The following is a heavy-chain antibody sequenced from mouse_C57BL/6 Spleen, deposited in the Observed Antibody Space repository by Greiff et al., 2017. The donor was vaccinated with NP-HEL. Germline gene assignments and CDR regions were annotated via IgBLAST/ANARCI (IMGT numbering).Heavy chain of an antibody. CDR1: GYAFSSSW. D-gene: IGHD2-2*01. V-gene: IGHV1-82*01. J-gene: IGHJ4*01. CDR3: ARGGYDDAMDY. CDR2: IYPGDGDT. Sequence: VQVVESGPELVKPGASVKISCKASGYAFSSSWMNWVKQRPGKGLEWIGRIYPGDGDTNYNGKFKGKATLTADKSSSTAYMQLSSLTSEDSAVYCCARGGYDDAMDYWGQGTSVTVSS.